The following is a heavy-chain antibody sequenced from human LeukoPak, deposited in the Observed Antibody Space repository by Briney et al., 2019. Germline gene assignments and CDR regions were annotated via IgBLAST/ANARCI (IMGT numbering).Heavy chain of an antibody. CDR3: ARDPYYDGPSFGAFDI. CDR2: IKKDGEEK. Sequence: GGSLRLSCAASGFTISGSVMSWVRQAPGKGLEWVANIKKDGEEKVYVDSVRGRFTISRDNAMNSLYLQMNTLRAEDTAVYYCARDPYYDGPSFGAFDIWGQGTIVTVSS. J-gene: IGHJ3*02. CDR1: GFTISGSV. V-gene: IGHV3-7*01. D-gene: IGHD3-22*01.